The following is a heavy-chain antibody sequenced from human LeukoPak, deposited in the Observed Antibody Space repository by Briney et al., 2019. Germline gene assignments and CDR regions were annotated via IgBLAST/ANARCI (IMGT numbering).Heavy chain of an antibody. V-gene: IGHV1-69*13. J-gene: IGHJ4*02. D-gene: IGHD3-10*01. CDR3: ARGYITMVRGVIITVAQYYFDY. CDR1: GGTFSSYA. CDR2: IIPIFGTA. Sequence: SVKVSCKASGGTFSSYAISWVRRAPGQGLEWMGGIIPIFGTANYAQKFQGRVTITADESTSTAYMELSSLRSEDTAVYYCARGYITMVRGVIITVAQYYFDYWGQGTLVTVSS.